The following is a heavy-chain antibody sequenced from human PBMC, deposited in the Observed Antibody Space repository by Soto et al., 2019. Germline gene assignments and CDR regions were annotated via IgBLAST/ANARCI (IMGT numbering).Heavy chain of an antibody. CDR2: IIPIFGTA. V-gene: IGHV1-69*01. D-gene: IGHD6-13*01. J-gene: IGHJ5*02. CDR1: GGTFSSYA. CDR3: ASSSWFQGWFDP. Sequence: QVQLVQSGAEVKKPGSSVKVSCKASGGTFSSYAISWVRQAPGQGLEWMGGIIPIFGTANYAQKFQGRVTITADESTSTVYMELSSLRSEDTAVYYSASSSWFQGWFDPWGQGTLVTVSS.